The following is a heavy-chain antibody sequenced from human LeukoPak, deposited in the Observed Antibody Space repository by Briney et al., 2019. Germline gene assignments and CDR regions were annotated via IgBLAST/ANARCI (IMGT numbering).Heavy chain of an antibody. Sequence: GEPLKISCKGSGYSFTTYWIGWVRQMPGKGLEWMGIIYPGDSDTRYSPSFQGQVTISADKSISTAYLQWSSLKASDTATYYCARARYCSGGSCYAEYWGQGTLVTVSS. CDR3: ARARYCSGGSCYAEY. V-gene: IGHV5-51*01. J-gene: IGHJ4*02. D-gene: IGHD2-15*01. CDR2: IYPGDSDT. CDR1: GYSFTTYW.